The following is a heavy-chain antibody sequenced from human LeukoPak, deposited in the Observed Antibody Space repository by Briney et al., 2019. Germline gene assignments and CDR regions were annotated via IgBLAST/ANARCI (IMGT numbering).Heavy chain of an antibody. J-gene: IGHJ6*03. V-gene: IGHV4-61*09. D-gene: IGHD1-26*01. CDR1: DDPINSGVYY. Sequence: SETLSLTCTVSDDPINSGVYYWNWIRQPAGKGLEWIGHIYTSGTTTNSNPSLKSRVAISLDSSKNHFSLKLSSVTAADTAVYYCARAKKRSGRSRNFYLDVWGKGTTVTVSS. CDR3: ARAKKRSGRSRNFYLDV. CDR2: IYTSGTTT.